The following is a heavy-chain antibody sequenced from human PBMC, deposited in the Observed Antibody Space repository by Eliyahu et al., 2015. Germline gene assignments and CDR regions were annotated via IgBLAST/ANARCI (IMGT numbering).Heavy chain of an antibody. D-gene: IGHD6-13*01. J-gene: IGHJ4*02. V-gene: IGHV1-3*01. CDR2: INAGNGNT. Sequence: QVQXVQSGAEVKKPGASVKVSCKASGXTFXSYAMHWVRQAPXQRLEWMGWINAGNGNTKYSQKFQGRVTITRDTSASTAYMELSSLRSEDTAVYYCALYRSIAAAGVDPAFDYWGQGTLVTVSS. CDR3: ALYRSIAAAGVDPAFDY. CDR1: GXTFXSYA.